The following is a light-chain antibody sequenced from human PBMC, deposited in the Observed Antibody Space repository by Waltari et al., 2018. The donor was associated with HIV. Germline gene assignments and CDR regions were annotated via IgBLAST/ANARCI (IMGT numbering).Light chain of an antibody. Sequence: QSALTQPASVSGSPGQSITIPCTGTSSDVGSYNLVSWFQQHPGKAPKLMIFEVSKRPSGVSNRFSGSKSGNTASLTISGLQAEDEADYYCCSYAGSSARVVFGGGTKLTVL. J-gene: IGLJ2*01. CDR3: CSYAGSSARVV. V-gene: IGLV2-23*02. CDR1: SSDVGSYNL. CDR2: EVS.